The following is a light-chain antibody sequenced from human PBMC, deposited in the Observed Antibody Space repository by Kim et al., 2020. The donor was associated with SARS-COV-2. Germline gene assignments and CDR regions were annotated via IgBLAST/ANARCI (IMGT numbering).Light chain of an antibody. V-gene: IGKV3-20*01. Sequence: LSPGERPSLSCRASQTVSRNHLAWYQQKPGQAPRLLIYGASSRATGIPDRFSGSGSGTDFTLTITRLEPEDFAVYYCQQYGNSRTFGQGTKVDIK. CDR2: GAS. CDR3: QQYGNSRT. J-gene: IGKJ1*01. CDR1: QTVSRNH.